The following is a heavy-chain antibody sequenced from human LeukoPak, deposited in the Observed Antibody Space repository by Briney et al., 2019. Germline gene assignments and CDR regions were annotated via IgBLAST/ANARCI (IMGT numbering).Heavy chain of an antibody. CDR3: AKDGRSSTPGY. CDR2: ISAGGGST. J-gene: IGHJ4*02. V-gene: IGHV3-23*01. CDR1: GFTFSSYA. D-gene: IGHD2-2*01. Sequence: GGSLRLSCAASGFTFSSYAMSWVRQAPGKGLEWVSGISAGGGSTYHADSVKGRFTISRANSKNTLYLQMNSLRAEDTAVYYCAKDGRSSTPGYWGQGTLVTVSS.